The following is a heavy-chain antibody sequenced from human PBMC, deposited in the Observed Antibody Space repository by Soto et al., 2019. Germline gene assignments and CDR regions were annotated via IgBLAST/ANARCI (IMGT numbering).Heavy chain of an antibody. J-gene: IGHJ4*02. CDR2: IIPIFVTA. CDR3: ARCQLHRHGYSYGNRPFYFDS. CDR1: GGTFSTYA. Sequence: VKVSCTASGGTFSTYAFTWVRQAPGQRLEWMGGIIPIFVTANYAQKFQGRVTITADESTSTVYMEVTSLKSEDTAVYYCARCQLHRHGYSYGNRPFYFDSWGPGTLVTVSS. D-gene: IGHD5-18*01. V-gene: IGHV1-69*13.